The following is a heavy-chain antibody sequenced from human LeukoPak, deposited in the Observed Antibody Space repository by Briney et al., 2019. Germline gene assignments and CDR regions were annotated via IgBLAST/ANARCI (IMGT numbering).Heavy chain of an antibody. CDR3: TRYNNDHVDY. CDR2: IAYDGSRA. J-gene: IGHJ4*01. D-gene: IGHD1-14*01. V-gene: IGHV3-33*01. Sequence: PGTSLRLSCEGSGFTFGGYGMHWFRQTPGKGLEWVAVIAYDGSRAFYADSVKGRFTISRDNSKNTMSVQMDDLRAEDTAVYYCTRYNNDHVDYWGQGTLVTVSS. CDR1: GFTFGGYG.